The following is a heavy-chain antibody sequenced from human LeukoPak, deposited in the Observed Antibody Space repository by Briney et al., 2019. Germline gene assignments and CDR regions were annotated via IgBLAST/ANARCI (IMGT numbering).Heavy chain of an antibody. J-gene: IGHJ5*02. D-gene: IGHD6-6*01. V-gene: IGHV1-8*01. Sequence: ASVKVSCKASGYTFTSYDINWVRQATGQGLEWMGWMNPNSGNTGYAQKFQGRVTMTRDTSISTAYMELSRLRSDDTAVYYCARGPIAARLNWFDPWGQGTLVTVSS. CDR2: MNPNSGNT. CDR1: GYTFTSYD. CDR3: ARGPIAARLNWFDP.